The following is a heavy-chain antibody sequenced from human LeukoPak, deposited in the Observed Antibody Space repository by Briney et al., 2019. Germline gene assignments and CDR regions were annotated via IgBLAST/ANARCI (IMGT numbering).Heavy chain of an antibody. CDR3: GRDALVGYFSYYYMDV. V-gene: IGHV4-59*11. D-gene: IGHD2-15*01. J-gene: IGHJ6*03. CDR1: GGSISSHY. Sequence: PSETLSLTCTVSGGSISSHYWTWIRQSPVKGLEWIGDISNSGSTSYNPSLKSRVSISIDTSKNQFSLKLSSVTAADTAVYYCGRDALVGYFSYYYMDVWGKGTTVTVSS. CDR2: ISNSGST.